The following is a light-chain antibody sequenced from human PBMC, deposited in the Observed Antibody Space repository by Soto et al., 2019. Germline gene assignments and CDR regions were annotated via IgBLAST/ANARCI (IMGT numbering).Light chain of an antibody. Sequence: EIVMTQSPGTLSLSPGERATLSFRASQSVSSDLAWYHQKPGQAPRLLIYGAFNRATGIPDRFSGSGSGTDFTLTISRLEPEDFALYHCQQYGILPITFGQGTRLEIK. CDR3: QQYGILPIT. V-gene: IGKV3-20*01. CDR2: GAF. CDR1: QSVSSD. J-gene: IGKJ5*01.